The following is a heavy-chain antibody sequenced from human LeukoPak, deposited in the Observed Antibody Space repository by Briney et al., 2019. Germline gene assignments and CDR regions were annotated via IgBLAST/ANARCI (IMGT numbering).Heavy chain of an antibody. Sequence: GGSLRLSCVGSGFIFSAYWMAWVRQAPGKGPEWVANINEDGGEERYVDSVRGRFTISRDNTKNSLSLQMNSLRAEDTAVYYCAKDIEAYGDYGAFDIWGQGTMVTVSS. CDR1: GFIFSAYW. V-gene: IGHV3-7*03. D-gene: IGHD4-17*01. J-gene: IGHJ3*02. CDR2: INEDGGEE. CDR3: AKDIEAYGDYGAFDI.